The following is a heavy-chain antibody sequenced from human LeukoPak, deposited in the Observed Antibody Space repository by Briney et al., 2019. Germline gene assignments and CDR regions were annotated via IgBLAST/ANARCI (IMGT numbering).Heavy chain of an antibody. CDR3: ARSPVTTVYYYYYYGMDV. D-gene: IGHD4-11*01. Sequence: PGGSLRLSCAASGFTFSSYAMHWVRQAPGKGLEWVAVISYDGSNKYYADSVKGRFTISRDNSKNTLNLQMNSLRAEDTAVYYCARSPVTTVYYYYYYGMDVWGQGTTVVVS. J-gene: IGHJ6*02. CDR1: GFTFSSYA. V-gene: IGHV3-30-3*01. CDR2: ISYDGSNK.